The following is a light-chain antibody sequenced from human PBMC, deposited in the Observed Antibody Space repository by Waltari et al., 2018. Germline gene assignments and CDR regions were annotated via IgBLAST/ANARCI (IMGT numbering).Light chain of an antibody. V-gene: IGKV1-5*03. CDR1: QSISHW. J-gene: IGKJ2*03. CDR3: QQYHTFYS. Sequence: DIQMTQSPSTLSASVGDTVPITCRASQSISHWLAWYQQKPGKAPKLLIYKTSSLERGVPSRFSGVGSETEFALTISSLQPDDFATYHCQQYHTFYSFGQGTKLEIK. CDR2: KTS.